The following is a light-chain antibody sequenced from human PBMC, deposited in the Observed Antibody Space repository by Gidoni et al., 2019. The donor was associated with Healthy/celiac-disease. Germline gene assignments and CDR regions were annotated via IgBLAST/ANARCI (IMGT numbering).Light chain of an antibody. CDR2: GAS. CDR1: QSVSSN. J-gene: IGKJ2*01. V-gene: IGKV3-15*01. Sequence: EIVMTQSPATLSVSPGERATLSCRASQSVSSNLAWYQQKPGQAPRLLIYGASTRATGIPARFSGSGSGTDFTLPISSLQSEDFAVYYCQQYNNWPPVTFGQGTKLEIK. CDR3: QQYNNWPPVT.